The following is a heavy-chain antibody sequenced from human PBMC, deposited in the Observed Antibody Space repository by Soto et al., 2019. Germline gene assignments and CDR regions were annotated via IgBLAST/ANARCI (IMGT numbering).Heavy chain of an antibody. J-gene: IGHJ4*02. CDR3: ARDKNGLGDY. CDR2: INTGTGNT. CDR1: GYIFTSYP. D-gene: IGHD2-8*01. Sequence: ASVKVSCKASGYIFTSYPIHCVRQAPGQRLEWMGWINTGTGNTKYSQNFQGRVTTTRDTSASTAYMELSSLRSEDTAVYYCARDKNGLGDYWGQGTLVTVSS. V-gene: IGHV1-3*04.